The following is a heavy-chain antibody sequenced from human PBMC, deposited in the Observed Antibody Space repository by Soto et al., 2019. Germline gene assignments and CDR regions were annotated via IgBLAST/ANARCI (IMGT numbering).Heavy chain of an antibody. CDR2: ISGSGGST. Sequence: EVQLLESGGGLVQPGGSLRLSWAASGFTLSSYAMSWVRQAPGKGLEWVSAISGSGGSTYYADSVKGRFTISRDNSKNTLYLQMNSLRAEDTAVYYCAKCGYGDYSYYFDYCGQGTLVTVSS. CDR1: GFTLSSYA. D-gene: IGHD4-17*01. J-gene: IGHJ4*02. V-gene: IGHV3-23*01. CDR3: AKCGYGDYSYYFDY.